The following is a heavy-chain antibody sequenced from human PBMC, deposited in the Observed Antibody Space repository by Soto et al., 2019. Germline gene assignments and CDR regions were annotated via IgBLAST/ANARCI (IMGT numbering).Heavy chain of an antibody. Sequence: EVQLLESGGGLVQPGESLRLSCAASGFTSSSFAMNWVRQGPGKGLEWVSTISAGDITFYADSVKGRFTISRDSSKNTLFLHMNGLRADDTALYYCAKALGGNFNNWHFVYWGRGTLVTVSS. J-gene: IGHJ4*01. CDR2: ISAGDIT. CDR3: AKALGGNFNNWHFVY. D-gene: IGHD1-1*01. CDR1: GFTSSSFA. V-gene: IGHV3-23*01.